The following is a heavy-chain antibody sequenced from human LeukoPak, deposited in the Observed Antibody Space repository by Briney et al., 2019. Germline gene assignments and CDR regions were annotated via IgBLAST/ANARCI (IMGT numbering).Heavy chain of an antibody. D-gene: IGHD2-15*01. V-gene: IGHV1-2*02. CDR3: ARSVVAATSLFDY. CDR2: INPNSGGT. Sequence: ASVKVSCKASGYTFTGYYMHWVRQAPGQGLEWMGWINPNSGGTNYAQKFQGRVTMTRDTSISTAYMELSSLRSEDTAVYYCARSVVAATSLFDYWGQGTLVTVSS. J-gene: IGHJ4*02. CDR1: GYTFTGYY.